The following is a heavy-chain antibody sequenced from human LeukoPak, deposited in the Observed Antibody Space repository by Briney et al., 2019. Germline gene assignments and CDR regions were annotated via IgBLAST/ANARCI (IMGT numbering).Heavy chain of an antibody. CDR1: GFTFSRYW. V-gene: IGHV3-74*01. Sequence: HTGGSLRLSCAASGFTFSRYWMHWVRQAPGKGLVWVLRINSEGSSTSYADSVKGRFTISRDNAKNTLHLQMNSLRAEDTAVYYCASRDQSCSGGSCYPIDYWGQGTLVTVSS. D-gene: IGHD2-15*01. CDR2: INSEGSST. CDR3: ASRDQSCSGGSCYPIDY. J-gene: IGHJ4*02.